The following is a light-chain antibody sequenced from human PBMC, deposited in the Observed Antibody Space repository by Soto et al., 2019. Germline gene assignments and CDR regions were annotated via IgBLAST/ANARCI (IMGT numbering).Light chain of an antibody. CDR1: SSDVGGYNY. Sequence: QSVLTQPPSASGSPGQSVTISCTGTSSDVGGYNYVSWYQHHPGKAPKLIIYEVSKRPSGVPDRFSGSKSGNTASLTVSGLQAEDEGDYFCSSYAGSNINYVFGTGTKVTVL. V-gene: IGLV2-8*01. J-gene: IGLJ1*01. CDR2: EVS. CDR3: SSYAGSNINYV.